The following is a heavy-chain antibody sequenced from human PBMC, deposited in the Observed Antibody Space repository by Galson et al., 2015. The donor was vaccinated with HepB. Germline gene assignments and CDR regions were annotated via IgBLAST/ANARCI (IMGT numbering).Heavy chain of an antibody. J-gene: IGHJ4*02. CDR3: ARDFLAGHGGKDY. V-gene: IGHV3-11*06. CDR2: ISSSSSYT. Sequence: SLRLSCAASGFTFSSYAMSWVRQAPRKGLEWVSYISSSSSYTNYADSVKGRFTISRDNAKNSLYLQMNSLRAEDTAVYYCARDFLAGHGGKDYWGQGTLVTVSS. D-gene: IGHD4-23*01. CDR1: GFTFSSYA.